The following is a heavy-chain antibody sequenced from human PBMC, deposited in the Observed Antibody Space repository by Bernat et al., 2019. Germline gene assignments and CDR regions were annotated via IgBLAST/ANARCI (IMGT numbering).Heavy chain of an antibody. Sequence: QVQLVESGGGVVQPGRSLRLSCTASGFTFSTYAMHWVRQAPGKGLEWVAVISYDGIDKYYADSVKGRFTISRDNSKNTLFLQMNSLRPEDTAVYYCARDMVRGVYYYYGMDVWGQGTTVTVSS. CDR3: ARDMVRGVYYYYGMDV. D-gene: IGHD3-10*01. J-gene: IGHJ6*02. V-gene: IGHV3-30-3*01. CDR2: ISYDGIDK. CDR1: GFTFSTYA.